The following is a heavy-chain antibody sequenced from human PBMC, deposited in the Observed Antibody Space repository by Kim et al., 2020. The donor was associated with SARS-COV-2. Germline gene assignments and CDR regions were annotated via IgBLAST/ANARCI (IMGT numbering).Heavy chain of an antibody. V-gene: IGHV3-30*18. D-gene: IGHD3-3*01. CDR1: GFTFSSYG. J-gene: IGHJ6*02. CDR2: ISYDGSNK. Sequence: GGSLRLSCAASGFTFSSYGMHWVRQAPGKGLEWVAVISYDGSNKYYADSVKGRFTISRDNSKNTLYLQMNSLRAEDTAVYYCAKGSYYDFWGTGGDYYGMDVWGQGTTVTVSS. CDR3: AKGSYYDFWGTGGDYYGMDV.